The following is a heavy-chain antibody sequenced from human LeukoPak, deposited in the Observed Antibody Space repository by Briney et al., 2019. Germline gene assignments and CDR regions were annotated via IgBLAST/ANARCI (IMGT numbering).Heavy chain of an antibody. J-gene: IGHJ6*03. V-gene: IGHV4-34*01. D-gene: IGHD4-23*01. CDR2: INHSGST. CDR1: GGSFSGYY. Sequence: SETLSLTCAVYGGSFSGYYWSWIRQPPGKGLEWIGEINHSGSTNYNPSLKSRVTISVDTSKNQFSLKLSSATAADTAVYYCARTRGYSYYYYYYMDVWGKGTTVTVSS. CDR3: ARTRGYSYYYYYYMDV.